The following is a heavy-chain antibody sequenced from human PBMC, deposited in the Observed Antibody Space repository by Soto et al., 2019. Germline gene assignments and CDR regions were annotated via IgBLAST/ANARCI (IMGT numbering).Heavy chain of an antibody. J-gene: IGHJ6*02. V-gene: IGHV1-2*02. CDR3: ARHSVTRSYYYGMDV. D-gene: IGHD4-17*01. CDR1: GYTFTGQY. Sequence: QVQLVQSGAEVKKPGASVKVSCKASGYTFTGQYMHWVRQAPGQGLEWMGWINPNSGGTNYEQKFEERVTMNGDTSTSTAYMELSRLGSEDTAVYYCARHSVTRSYYYGMDVWGQGPTVTVSS. CDR2: INPNSGGT.